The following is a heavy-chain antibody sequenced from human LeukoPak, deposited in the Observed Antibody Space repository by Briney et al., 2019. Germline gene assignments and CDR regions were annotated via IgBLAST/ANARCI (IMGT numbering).Heavy chain of an antibody. CDR1: GYTFTGYY. J-gene: IGHJ4*02. Sequence: SVKVSCKASGYTFTGYYMHWVRQAPGQGLEWMGRINPNSGGTNYAQKFQGRVTMTRDTPISTAYMELSRLRSDDTAVYYCARVGGGWQGSSFDYWGQGTLVTVSS. CDR2: INPNSGGT. D-gene: IGHD6-19*01. CDR3: ARVGGGWQGSSFDY. V-gene: IGHV1-2*06.